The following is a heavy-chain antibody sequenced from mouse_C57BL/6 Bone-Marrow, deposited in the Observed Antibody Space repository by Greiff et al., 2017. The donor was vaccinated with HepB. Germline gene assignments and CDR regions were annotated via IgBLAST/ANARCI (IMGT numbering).Heavy chain of an antibody. D-gene: IGHD2-5*01. Sequence: VQLQQSGAELVRPGPSVKVSCKASGYAFTNYLIEWVKQRPGQGLEWIGVINPGSGGTNYNEKFKGKATLTADKSSSTAYMQLSSLTSEDSAVYFCARMAYYSNFTFAYWGQGTLVTVSA. CDR1: GYAFTNYL. J-gene: IGHJ3*01. V-gene: IGHV1-54*01. CDR3: ARMAYYSNFTFAY. CDR2: INPGSGGT.